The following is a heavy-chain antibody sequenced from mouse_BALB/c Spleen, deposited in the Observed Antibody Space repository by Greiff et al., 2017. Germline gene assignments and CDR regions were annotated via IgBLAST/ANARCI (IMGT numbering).Heavy chain of an antibody. CDR2: IWGDGST. Sequence: VQLKQSGPGLVAPSQSLSITCTVSGFSLTGYGVNWVRQPPGKGLEWLGMIWGDGSTDYNSALKSRLSISKDNSKSQVFLKMNSLQTDDTARYYCARNPYYGKYYYAMDYWGQGTSVTVSS. J-gene: IGHJ4*01. CDR1: GFSLTGYG. V-gene: IGHV2-6-7*01. CDR3: ARNPYYGKYYYAMDY. D-gene: IGHD2-10*01.